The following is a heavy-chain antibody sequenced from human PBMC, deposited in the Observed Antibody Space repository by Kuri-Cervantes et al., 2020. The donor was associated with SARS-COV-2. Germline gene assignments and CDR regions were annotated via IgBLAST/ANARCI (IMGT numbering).Heavy chain of an antibody. D-gene: IGHD3-16*01. CDR3: ARVLRTASFDF. Sequence: GSLRLSCSVSGGSISSRNFYWGWIRQPPRKGLEWIGSIYYSGSTYYSPSLKSRVTISMDTSKDQFSLKLSSVTAADTAVYYCARVLRTASFDFWGQGTLVTVSS. CDR2: IYYSGST. J-gene: IGHJ4*02. CDR1: GGSISSRNFY. V-gene: IGHV4-39*01.